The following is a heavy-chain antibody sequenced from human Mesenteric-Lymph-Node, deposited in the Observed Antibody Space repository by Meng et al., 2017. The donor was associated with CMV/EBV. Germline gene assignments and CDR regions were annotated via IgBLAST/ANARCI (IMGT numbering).Heavy chain of an antibody. CDR3: ARRGQV. Sequence: GESLKISCAASGFTFSGYWMSWVRQAPGKGLEWVSNISPSGGSTYYADSVKGRFTISRDNSENTLFLQMSSLSADDTAVYYCARRGQVWGQGTLVTVSS. J-gene: IGHJ4*02. CDR1: GFTFSGYW. V-gene: IGHV3-23*01. CDR2: ISPSGGST.